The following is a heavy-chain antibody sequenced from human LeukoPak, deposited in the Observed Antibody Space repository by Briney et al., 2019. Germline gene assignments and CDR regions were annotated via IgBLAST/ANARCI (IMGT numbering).Heavy chain of an antibody. J-gene: IGHJ4*02. V-gene: IGHV4-59*01. CDR1: GGSISSYY. D-gene: IGHD3-3*01. CDR3: ARDPGGYYDFWSGYGSYYFDY. CDR2: IYYSGST. Sequence: PSETLSLTCTVSGGSISSYYWSWIRQPPGKGLEWIGYIYYSGSTNYNPSLKSRVTISVDTSKNQFSLKLSSMTAADTAVYYCARDPGGYYDFWSGYGSYYFDYWGQGTLVTVSS.